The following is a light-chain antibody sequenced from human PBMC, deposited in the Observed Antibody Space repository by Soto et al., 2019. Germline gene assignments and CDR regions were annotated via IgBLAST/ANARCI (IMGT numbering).Light chain of an antibody. Sequence: QSVLTQPASVSGSPGQSITISCTGTSSDVGAYNYVSWYLQYPGKAPKLMIYEVSNRPSGVSNRFSGSKSGNTASLTISGLQAEDEADYYCSSYTSSSTYVFGNGDQGH. CDR1: SSDVGAYNY. J-gene: IGLJ1*01. CDR2: EVS. CDR3: SSYTSSSTYV. V-gene: IGLV2-14*01.